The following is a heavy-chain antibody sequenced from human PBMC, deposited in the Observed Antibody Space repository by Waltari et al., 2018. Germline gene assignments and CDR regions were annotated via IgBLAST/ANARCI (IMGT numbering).Heavy chain of an antibody. Sequence: QVQLVQSGAEVKKPGASVMVSCKASGYAFTGYYMHWVSQAPGQGLEGMGRINPNSCGTNYAQKFQGRVTMTRDTSISTAYMELSRLRSDDTAVYYCARLISSSWSQHFDYWGQGTLVTVSS. D-gene: IGHD6-13*01. V-gene: IGHV1-2*06. CDR3: ARLISSSWSQHFDY. CDR2: INPNSCGT. J-gene: IGHJ4*02. CDR1: GYAFTGYY.